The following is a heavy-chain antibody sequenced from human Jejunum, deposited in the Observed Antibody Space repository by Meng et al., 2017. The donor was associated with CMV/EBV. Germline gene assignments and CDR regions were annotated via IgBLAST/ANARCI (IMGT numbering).Heavy chain of an antibody. CDR3: ARGIGES. CDR2: INSDGSST. D-gene: IGHD2/OR15-2a*01. CDR1: GFTVSNYW. J-gene: IGHJ4*02. V-gene: IGHV3-74*01. Sequence: SCAASGFTVSNYWMHWIRQAPGKGLVWVSRINSDGSSTTYADSVKGRLTISRDNAKNTLYLQRNRLRAEDTAVYYCARGIGESWGQGALVTVSS.